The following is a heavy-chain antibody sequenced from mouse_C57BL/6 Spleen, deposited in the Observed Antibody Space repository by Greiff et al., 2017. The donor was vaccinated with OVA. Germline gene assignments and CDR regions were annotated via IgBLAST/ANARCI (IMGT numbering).Heavy chain of an antibody. Sequence: VQLQQSGPELVKPGASVKISCKASGYAFSSSWMNWVKQRPGKGLEWIGRIYPGDGDTNYNGKFKGKATLTADKSSSTAYMQLSSLTSEDSAVYFCARSRNYGSLDYFDYWGQGTTLTVSS. V-gene: IGHV1-82*01. D-gene: IGHD1-1*01. CDR3: ARSRNYGSLDYFDY. CDR1: GYAFSSSW. J-gene: IGHJ2*01. CDR2: IYPGDGDT.